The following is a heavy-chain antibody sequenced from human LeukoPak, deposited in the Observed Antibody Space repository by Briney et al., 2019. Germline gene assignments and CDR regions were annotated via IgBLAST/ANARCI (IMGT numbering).Heavy chain of an antibody. CDR3: ARGVAVAGPDY. J-gene: IGHJ4*02. CDR2: INHSGST. CDR1: GGSFSVYY. D-gene: IGHD6-19*01. Sequence: SETLSLTCAVYGGSFSVYYWSWIRQPPGKGLEWIGEINHSGSTNYNPSLKSRVTISVDTSKNQFSLKLSSVTAADTAVYYCARGVAVAGPDYWGQGTLVTVSS. V-gene: IGHV4-34*01.